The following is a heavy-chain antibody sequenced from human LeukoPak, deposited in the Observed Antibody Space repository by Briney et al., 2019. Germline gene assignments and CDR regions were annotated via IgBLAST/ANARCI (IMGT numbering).Heavy chain of an antibody. CDR1: GYTFTTYS. CDR2: ISGYNGNT. Sequence: GASVKVSCRASGYTFTTYSISWVRQAPGQGLEWMGWISGYNGNTHYAQKFQGRVTMTTDTSTSTAYMELRSLRSDDTAVYYCAREKGAPIAAANVWGLGTMVTVSS. V-gene: IGHV1-18*01. J-gene: IGHJ3*01. CDR3: AREKGAPIAAANV. D-gene: IGHD6-13*01.